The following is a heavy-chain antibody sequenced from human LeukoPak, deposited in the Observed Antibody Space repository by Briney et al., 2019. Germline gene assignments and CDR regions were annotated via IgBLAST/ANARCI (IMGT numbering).Heavy chain of an antibody. CDR3: ARYAAAAGPIYYYYYMDV. CDR2: ISSSSSYI. V-gene: IGHV3-21*01. CDR1: GFTFSSYS. D-gene: IGHD6-13*01. J-gene: IGHJ6*03. Sequence: GGSLRLSCAASGFTFSSYSMNWVRQAPGKGLEWVSSISSSSSYIYYADSVKGRFTISRDNAKNSLYLQMNSLRAEDTAVYYCARYAAAAGPIYYYYYMDVWGKGTTVTVSS.